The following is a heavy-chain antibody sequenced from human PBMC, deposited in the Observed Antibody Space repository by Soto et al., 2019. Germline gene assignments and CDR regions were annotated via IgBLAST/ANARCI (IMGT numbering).Heavy chain of an antibody. V-gene: IGHV3-21*01. Sequence: PGGSLRLSCAASGFTFSSYSMNWVRQAPGKGLEWVSSISSSSSYIYYADSVKGRFTISRDNAKNSLYLQMNGLRAEDTAVYYCARDVRYFEYGMDVWGQGTTVTVSS. J-gene: IGHJ6*02. CDR3: ARDVRYFEYGMDV. CDR1: GFTFSSYS. CDR2: ISSSSSYI. D-gene: IGHD3-9*01.